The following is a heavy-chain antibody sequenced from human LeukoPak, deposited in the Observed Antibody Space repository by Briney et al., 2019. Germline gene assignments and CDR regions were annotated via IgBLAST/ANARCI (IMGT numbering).Heavy chain of an antibody. CDR3: ASLNMGY. V-gene: IGHV4-30-4*08. CDR2: IYNSGST. CDR1: GASFNTGDYY. Sequence: PSQTLSLTCIVSGASFNTGDYYWNWIRQHPGKGLEWIGYIYNSGSTYYNPSLKSRVTISLDTSKSQVSLKLSSVTAADTAVYYCASLNMGYWGQGTLVTVSS. J-gene: IGHJ4*02. D-gene: IGHD1/OR15-1a*01.